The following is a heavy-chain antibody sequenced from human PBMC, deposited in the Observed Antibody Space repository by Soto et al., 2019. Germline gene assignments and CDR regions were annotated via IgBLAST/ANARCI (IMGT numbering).Heavy chain of an antibody. J-gene: IGHJ4*02. CDR1: GASISGYF. CDR2: IHSSGST. CDR3: ARCPFVVGGVIIPPFDY. Sequence: SETLSLTCTVSGASISGYFWSWIRQPAGKGLEWIGRIHSSGSTNYNPSLKTRVTMSIDTSEKQFSLILSSVTAADTAVYYCARCPFVVGGVIIPPFDYWGQGIRVTVSS. V-gene: IGHV4-4*07. D-gene: IGHD3-10*01.